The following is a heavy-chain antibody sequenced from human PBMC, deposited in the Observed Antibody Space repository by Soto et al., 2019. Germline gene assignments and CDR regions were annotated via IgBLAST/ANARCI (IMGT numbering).Heavy chain of an antibody. CDR3: ARVVAVHYYYYYGMDV. CDR1: GYSFTSYW. V-gene: IGHV5-51*01. D-gene: IGHD2-15*01. J-gene: IGHJ6*02. CDR2: IYPGDSDT. Sequence: PGESLKISCKGSGYSFTSYWVGWVRQMPGKGLEWMGIIYPGDSDTRYSPSFQGQVTISADKSISTAYLQWSSLKASDTAMYYCARVVAVHYYYYYGMDVWGQGTTVTVSS.